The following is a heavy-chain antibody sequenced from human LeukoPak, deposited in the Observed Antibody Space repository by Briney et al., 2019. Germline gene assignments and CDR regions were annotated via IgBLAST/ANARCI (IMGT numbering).Heavy chain of an antibody. CDR1: GLTFSSYG. Sequence: GGSLRLSCAASGLTFSSYGMHWARQAPGKGLGWVAFIRYDGINKYYADSVKGRFTISRDKSNNTLYLQMSSLRVEDTAVYYCAKGREYQPNWGQGTLVTVSS. CDR3: AKGREYQPN. V-gene: IGHV3-30*02. CDR2: IRYDGINK. D-gene: IGHD2-2*01. J-gene: IGHJ4*02.